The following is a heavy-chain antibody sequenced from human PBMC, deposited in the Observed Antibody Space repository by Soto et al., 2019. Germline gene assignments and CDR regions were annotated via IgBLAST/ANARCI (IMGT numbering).Heavy chain of an antibody. CDR1: GYTFTSYG. Sequence: ASVKVSCKASGYTFTSYGISWVRQAPGQGLEWMGWISAYNGNTNYAQKLQGRVTMTTDTSTSTAYMELRSLRSDDTAVYYCARDPTILGITGTTHQLGYYYYYYGMDVWGQGTTVTVSS. V-gene: IGHV1-18*01. J-gene: IGHJ6*02. CDR2: ISAYNGNT. D-gene: IGHD1-20*01. CDR3: ARDPTILGITGTTHQLGYYYYYYGMDV.